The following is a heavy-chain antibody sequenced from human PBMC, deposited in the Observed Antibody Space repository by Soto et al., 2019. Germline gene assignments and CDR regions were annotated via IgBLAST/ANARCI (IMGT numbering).Heavy chain of an antibody. Sequence: SETLSLTCTVSGYSITSGHYWGWIRQPPGKGLEWIGSIYHSGSTYYNPSLKRRFAISVDTSKNQFSLKMSSVTAADTAVYYCARVGFRRSYHCYFESWGQGTLVTVSS. CDR2: IYHSGST. J-gene: IGHJ4*02. V-gene: IGHV4-38-2*02. D-gene: IGHD1-26*01. CDR3: ARVGFRRSYHCYFES. CDR1: GYSITSGHY.